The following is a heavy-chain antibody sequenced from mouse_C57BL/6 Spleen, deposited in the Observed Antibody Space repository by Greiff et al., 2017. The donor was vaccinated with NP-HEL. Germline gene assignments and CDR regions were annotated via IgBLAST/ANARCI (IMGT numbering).Heavy chain of an antibody. CDR1: GFTFSSYG. CDR3: ARLLRKDYFDD. D-gene: IGHD1-1*01. Sequence: EVMLVESGGDLVKPGGSLKLSCAASGFTFSSYGMSWVRQTPDKRLEWVATISSGGSYTYYPDSVKGRFPISRDNAKNTLYLHMISLKSEDTAMYYCARLLRKDYFDDWGQGTTLTVSS. CDR2: ISSGGSYT. V-gene: IGHV5-6*01. J-gene: IGHJ2*01.